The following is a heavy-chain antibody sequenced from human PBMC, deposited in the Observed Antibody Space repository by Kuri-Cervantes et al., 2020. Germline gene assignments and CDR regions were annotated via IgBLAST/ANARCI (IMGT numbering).Heavy chain of an antibody. J-gene: IGHJ3*02. CDR1: GFTVSSNY. CDR2: IYSGGST. CDR3: ARSLPATDAFDI. V-gene: IGHV3-53*01. Sequence: GGSLRLSCAASGFTVSSNYMSWVRQAPGKGLEWVSVIYSGGSTYYADSVKGRFTISRDNSKNTLYLQMNSLRAEDTAVYYCARSLPATDAFDIWGQGTMVTVSS. D-gene: IGHD2-2*01.